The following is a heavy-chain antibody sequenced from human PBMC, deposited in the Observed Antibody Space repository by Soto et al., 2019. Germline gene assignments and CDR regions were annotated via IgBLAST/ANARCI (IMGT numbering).Heavy chain of an antibody. Sequence: QVQLVQSGAEVKKPGSSVKVSCKASGDTFRNHTISWVRQAPGQGLEWMGRIIPILGVANYAQKFKGRVTSTADKSTTTAYMELSSLRSADTAVYYCARVAEMGTVTEGYYYYMDGGSKGTTGTVS. CDR1: GDTFRNHT. J-gene: IGHJ6*03. V-gene: IGHV1-69*04. CDR2: IIPILGVA. D-gene: IGHD4-17*01. CDR3: ARVAEMGTVTEGYYYYMDG.